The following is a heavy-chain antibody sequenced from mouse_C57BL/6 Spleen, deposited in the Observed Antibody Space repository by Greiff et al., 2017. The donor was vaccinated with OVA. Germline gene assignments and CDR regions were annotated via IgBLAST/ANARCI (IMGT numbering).Heavy chain of an antibody. J-gene: IGHJ3*01. V-gene: IGHV1-15*01. Sequence: VQLQQSGAELVRPGASVTLSCKASGYTFTDYEMHWVKQTPVHGLEWIGAIYPETGGTAYNQKFKGKAILTADKSSSTAYMELRSLTSEDSAVYYCTGLVWFAYWGQGTLVTVSA. CDR1: GYTFTDYE. CDR2: IYPETGGT. D-gene: IGHD4-1*01. CDR3: TGLVWFAY.